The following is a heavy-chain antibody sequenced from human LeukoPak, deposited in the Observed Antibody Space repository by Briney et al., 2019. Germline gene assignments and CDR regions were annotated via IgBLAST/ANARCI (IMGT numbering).Heavy chain of an antibody. Sequence: PSETLSLTCTVSGGSISTYYWNWIRQPAGKGLEWIGRIYTSGTTNFNPSLKSRVTISVDTSKNQFSLKLSSVTAADTAVYYCARMIHTYYYDSSGYYYNWFDPWGQGTLVTVSS. CDR3: ARMIHTYYYDSSGYYYNWFDP. V-gene: IGHV4-4*07. J-gene: IGHJ5*02. CDR1: GGSISTYY. D-gene: IGHD3-22*01. CDR2: IYTSGTT.